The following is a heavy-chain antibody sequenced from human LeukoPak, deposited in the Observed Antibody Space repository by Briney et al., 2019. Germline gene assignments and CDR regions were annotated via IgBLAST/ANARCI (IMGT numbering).Heavy chain of an antibody. CDR3: ARVSARFLEWLGPHNWFDP. CDR1: GGSISSYY. Sequence: PSETLSLTCTVSGGSISSYYWSWIRQPPGKGLEWIGYIYYSGSTNYNPSLKSRVTISVDTSKNQFSPKLRSVTAADTAVYYCARVSARFLEWLGPHNWFDPWGQGTLVTVSS. CDR2: IYYSGST. J-gene: IGHJ5*02. D-gene: IGHD3-3*01. V-gene: IGHV4-59*01.